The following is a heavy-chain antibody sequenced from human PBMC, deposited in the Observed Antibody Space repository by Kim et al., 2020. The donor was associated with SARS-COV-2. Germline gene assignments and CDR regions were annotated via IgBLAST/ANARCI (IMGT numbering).Heavy chain of an antibody. Sequence: GESLKISCRTSGYSFPSYWIGWVRQMPGKGLEWMGIIYPRDSATIYSPSFQGQVTISADKSISTAYLQWSSLEASDTAIYYCARPPSGGAGPIHYWGQGTLVTVSS. D-gene: IGHD2-21*01. CDR3: ARPPSGGAGPIHY. CDR2: IYPRDSAT. CDR1: GYSFPSYW. V-gene: IGHV5-51*01. J-gene: IGHJ4*02.